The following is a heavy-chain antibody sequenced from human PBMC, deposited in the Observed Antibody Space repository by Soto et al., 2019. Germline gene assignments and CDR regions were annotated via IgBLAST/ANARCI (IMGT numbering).Heavy chain of an antibody. CDR2: INSDVSST. CDR3: ARVGPLYSSGWPPASYFDY. J-gene: IGHJ4*02. D-gene: IGHD6-19*01. CDR1: GFTFSSYW. Sequence: EVQLVESGGGLVQPGGSLRLSCAASGFTFSSYWMHWVRQAPGKGLVWVSRINSDVSSTSYADSVKGRFTISRDNAKNTLYLQMNSLRAEDTAVYYCARVGPLYSSGWPPASYFDYWGQGTLVTVSS. V-gene: IGHV3-74*01.